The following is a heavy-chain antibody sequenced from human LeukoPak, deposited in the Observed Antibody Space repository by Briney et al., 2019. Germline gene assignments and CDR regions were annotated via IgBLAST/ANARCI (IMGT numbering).Heavy chain of an antibody. CDR2: IYPGDSDT. J-gene: IGHJ4*02. CDR3: ARHTYYYDSSGYLFDY. V-gene: IGHV5-51*01. D-gene: IGHD3-22*01. CDR1: GYSFTSYW. Sequence: GESLKISCKGSGYSFTSYWIGWVRQMPGKGLEWMGIIYPGDSDTRYSPSFQGQVTISADKSISTAYLQWSSLKAADTAMYDCARHTYYYDSSGYLFDYWGQGTLVTVSS.